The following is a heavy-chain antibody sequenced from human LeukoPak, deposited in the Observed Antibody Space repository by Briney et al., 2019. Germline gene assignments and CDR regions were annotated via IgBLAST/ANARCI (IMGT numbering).Heavy chain of an antibody. J-gene: IGHJ6*02. CDR1: GYSFTNYW. D-gene: IGHD2-21*01. CDR2: ISPGDSDT. V-gene: IGHV5-51*01. CDR3: ARQRRNLLIASPYYYYGMDV. Sequence: GESLKISCKGSGYSFTNYWIGWVRQMPGKGLECMGIISPGDSDTRYSPSFQGQVTISADKSISTAYLQWSSLKASDTAIYYCARQRRNLLIASPYYYYGMDVWGQGTTVTVSS.